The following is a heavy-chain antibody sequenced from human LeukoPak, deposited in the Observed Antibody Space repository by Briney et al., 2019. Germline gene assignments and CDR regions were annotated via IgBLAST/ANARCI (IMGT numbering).Heavy chain of an antibody. CDR3: ARMGSYCSGGSCYVWFDP. Sequence: SETLSLTCTVSGGSISSYYWSWIRQPRGKGLEWIGYIYYSGSTNYNPSLKSRVTISVDTSKNQFSLKLSSVTAADTAVYYCARMGSYCSGGSCYVWFDPWGQGTLVTVSS. D-gene: IGHD2-15*01. CDR2: IYYSGST. V-gene: IGHV4-59*01. CDR1: GGSISSYY. J-gene: IGHJ5*02.